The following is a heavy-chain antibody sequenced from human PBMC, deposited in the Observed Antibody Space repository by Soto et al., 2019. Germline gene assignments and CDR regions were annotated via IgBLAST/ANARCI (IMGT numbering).Heavy chain of an antibody. D-gene: IGHD6-19*01. Sequence: ASVKVSGKVSGYTLTELSMHWVRQAPGKGLEWMGGFDPEDGETIYAQKFQGRVTMTEDTSTDTAYMELSSLRSEDTAVYYCATGRRSSGWYLALFDYWGQGTLVTVSS. CDR2: FDPEDGET. V-gene: IGHV1-24*01. J-gene: IGHJ4*02. CDR3: ATGRRSSGWYLALFDY. CDR1: GYTLTELS.